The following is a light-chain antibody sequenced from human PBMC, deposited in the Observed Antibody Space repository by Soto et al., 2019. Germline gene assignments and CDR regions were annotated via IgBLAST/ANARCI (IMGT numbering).Light chain of an antibody. CDR3: QQYYNWPHT. CDR1: QNLSRN. V-gene: IGKV3-15*01. Sequence: EMVMTQSPATLSVSPGERATLSCRASQNLSRNLAWYQQQPGQAPRLLIYGASTRATGIPARFSGSGSGTDFNLTISSRQSDDFADYYCQQYYNWPHTFGQGTKLEIK. J-gene: IGKJ2*01. CDR2: GAS.